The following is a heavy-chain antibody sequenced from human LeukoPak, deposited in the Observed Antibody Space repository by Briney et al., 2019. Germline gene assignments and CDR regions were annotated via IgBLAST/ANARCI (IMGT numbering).Heavy chain of an antibody. Sequence: GGSLRLSCAASGFTVSDNYMSWVRQAPGKGLEWVSVIYSGGSTYYADSVKGRFTISRDNSKSTLYLQMNSLRAEDTAVYYCVRALSSRGWYYFDYWGQGTLVTVSS. V-gene: IGHV3-53*01. CDR2: IYSGGST. CDR1: GFTVSDNY. CDR3: VRALSSRGWYYFDY. J-gene: IGHJ4*02. D-gene: IGHD6-13*01.